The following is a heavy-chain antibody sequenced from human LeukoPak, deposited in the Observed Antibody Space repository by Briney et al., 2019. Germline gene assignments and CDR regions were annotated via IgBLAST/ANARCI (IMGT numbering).Heavy chain of an antibody. J-gene: IGHJ4*02. V-gene: IGHV3-74*01. CDR2: INSDGSST. CDR1: GFTFSSYW. CDR3: ARIQGSSSSVGDS. Sequence: GGSLRLSCAASGFTFSSYWMHWVRQAPGKGLVWVSRINSDGSSTSHADSVKGRFTISRDNAKNTLYLQVNSLRAEDTAVYYCARIQGSSSSVGDSWGQGTLVTVSS. D-gene: IGHD6-6*01.